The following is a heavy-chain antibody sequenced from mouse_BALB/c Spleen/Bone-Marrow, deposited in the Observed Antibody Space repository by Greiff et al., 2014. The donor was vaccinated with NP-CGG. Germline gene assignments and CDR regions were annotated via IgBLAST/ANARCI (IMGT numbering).Heavy chain of an antibody. J-gene: IGHJ2*01. CDR3: ARASVVPYYFDF. CDR2: ILPGSGTA. Sequence: QVQLKESGAELMKPGASVKISCKATGYTFSNYWIDWVKQRPVHGLEWIGEILPGSGTANYNEKFKGKATFTADTSSNTAYMQLSSLTSENSALYYCARASVVPYYFDFWGQGTTLTVSS. D-gene: IGHD1-1*01. V-gene: IGHV1-9*01. CDR1: GYTFSNYW.